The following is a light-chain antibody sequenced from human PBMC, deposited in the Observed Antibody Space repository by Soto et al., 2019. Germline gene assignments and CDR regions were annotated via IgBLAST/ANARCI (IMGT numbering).Light chain of an antibody. J-gene: IGKJ1*01. CDR1: QSISSW. V-gene: IGKV1-5*03. CDR3: QQYNSYWT. Sequence: DIHMTQSPSTLSASVGDRVTITCRASQSISSWLAWYQQKPGKAPKLLIYKASSLESGVPSRFSGSGSGTEFTLTISSLQPDDFATYYCQQYNSYWTFSQGTKVEIK. CDR2: KAS.